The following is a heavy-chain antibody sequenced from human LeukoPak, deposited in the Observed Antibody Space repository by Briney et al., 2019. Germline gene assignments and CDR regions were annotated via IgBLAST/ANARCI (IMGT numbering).Heavy chain of an antibody. CDR1: GGTSNSHA. CDR2: IIPNLGTT. D-gene: IGHD3-22*01. CDR3: ATTNDGGGYQWGDFFDF. Sequence: GASVKVSCKASGGTSNSHAISWLRQAPGQGLEWMGRIIPNLGTTNRAQSFQDRVTLTADKSTNTAYMELTSLTSDDTAVYYCATTNDGGGYQWGDFFDFWGQGTLVTVSS. J-gene: IGHJ4*02. V-gene: IGHV1-69*04.